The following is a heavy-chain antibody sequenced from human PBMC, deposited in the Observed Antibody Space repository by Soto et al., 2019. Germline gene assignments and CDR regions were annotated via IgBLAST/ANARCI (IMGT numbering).Heavy chain of an antibody. Sequence: PWGSLRLSCAASGFKLSDYWMSWVRQAPGKGLEWVGNIKHDTSEAHYADSVKGRFTITRDNIKNFLFLQMNGLRSDDTASYYCARDGLLFSGPYRPSRFDYWGLGTLVTVSS. CDR3: ARDGLLFSGPYRPSRFDY. CDR1: GFKLSDYW. CDR2: IKHDTSEA. D-gene: IGHD3-16*02. V-gene: IGHV3-7*03. J-gene: IGHJ4*02.